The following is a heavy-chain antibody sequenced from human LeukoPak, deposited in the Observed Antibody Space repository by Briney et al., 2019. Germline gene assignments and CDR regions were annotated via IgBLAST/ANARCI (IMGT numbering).Heavy chain of an antibody. V-gene: IGHV4-59*01. J-gene: IGHJ4*02. CDR1: GGSLSSCY. CDR3: ARYGYTSFYFDY. CDR2: IYYSGST. Sequence: SETLSLTCTVSGGSLSSCYWSWIRQPPGKGLEWIVYIYYSGSTDYNPSLKSRVTISLDTSKNQFSLNLNSVPAADTAVYYCARYGYTSFYFDYWDQGTLVTVPS. D-gene: IGHD5-24*01.